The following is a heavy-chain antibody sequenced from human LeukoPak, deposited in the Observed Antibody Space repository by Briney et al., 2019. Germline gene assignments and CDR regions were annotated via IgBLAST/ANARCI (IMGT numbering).Heavy chain of an antibody. CDR1: GFTFSSYG. Sequence: GGSLRLSCAASGFTFSSYGMHWVRQAPGKGLEWVAFIRYDGSNKYYADSVKGRFTISRDNSKNTLYLQMNSLRAEDTAVYYCAKSTRGIVVVEAAFDIWGQGTMVTVSS. D-gene: IGHD3-22*01. CDR2: IRYDGSNK. J-gene: IGHJ3*02. CDR3: AKSTRGIVVVEAAFDI. V-gene: IGHV3-30*02.